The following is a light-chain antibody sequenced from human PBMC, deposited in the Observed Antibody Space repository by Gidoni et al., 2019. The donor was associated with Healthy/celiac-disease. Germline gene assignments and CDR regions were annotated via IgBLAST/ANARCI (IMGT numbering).Light chain of an antibody. CDR1: QSVSSSY. CDR2: GAS. V-gene: IGKV3-20*01. Sequence: EIVLTQSPGTLSLSPGERATLSCRASQSVSSSYLAWYQQKPGQAPRLLIYGASSRATGIPDRFSGSGSETDFTLTISRLEPEDFAVYYCQRYGSSPRWTFGQGTKVEIK. CDR3: QRYGSSPRWT. J-gene: IGKJ1*01.